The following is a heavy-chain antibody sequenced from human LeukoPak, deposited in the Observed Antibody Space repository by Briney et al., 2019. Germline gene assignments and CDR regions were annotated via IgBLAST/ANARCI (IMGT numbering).Heavy chain of an antibody. CDR3: AKIGFAAGTVD. V-gene: IGHV3-23*01. Sequence: GGSLRLSSADSGITFSSYAMTWVRQAPGKGLEWVSSISDSSRTSYYADSVKGRFTISRDNSKSTLYLQMNSLRAEDTAVYYCAKIGFAAGTVDWGQGTLVTVSS. D-gene: IGHD6-13*01. J-gene: IGHJ4*02. CDR2: ISDSSRTS. CDR1: GITFSSYA.